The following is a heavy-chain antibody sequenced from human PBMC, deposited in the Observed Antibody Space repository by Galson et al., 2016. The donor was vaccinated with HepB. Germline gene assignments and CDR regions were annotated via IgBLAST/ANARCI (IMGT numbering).Heavy chain of an antibody. CDR1: GFTFSDYA. Sequence: SLRLSCAASGFTFSDYAMSWVRQAPGKELEWVSSISGSGDSTYYADAVKGRFTISRDNSRNTLYLQMDSLRAEDTAVHYCAKGNIVQVPAAPYAWGQGALVIVSS. CDR3: AKGNIVQVPAAPYA. V-gene: IGHV3-23*01. J-gene: IGHJ1*01. CDR2: ISGSGDST. D-gene: IGHD2-2*01.